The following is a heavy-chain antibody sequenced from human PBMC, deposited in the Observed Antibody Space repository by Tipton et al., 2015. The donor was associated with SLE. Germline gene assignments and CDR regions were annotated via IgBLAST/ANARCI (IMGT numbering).Heavy chain of an antibody. CDR2: IYYSGST. Sequence: TLSLTCTVSGGSISSSGYYWGWIRQPPGKGLEWIGSIYYSGSTYYNPSLKSRVTISVDTSKNQFSLKLSSVTAADTAVYYCARAVYYGDYVDYWGQGTLVTVSS. CDR3: ARAVYYGDYVDY. V-gene: IGHV4-39*07. J-gene: IGHJ4*02. CDR1: GGSISSSGYY. D-gene: IGHD4-17*01.